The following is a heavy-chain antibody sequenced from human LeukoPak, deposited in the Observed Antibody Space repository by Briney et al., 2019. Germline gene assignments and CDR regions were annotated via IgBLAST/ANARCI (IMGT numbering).Heavy chain of an antibody. CDR2: IVVGSGNT. V-gene: IGHV1-58*02. Sequence: GTSVKVSCKASGFTFTSSAMQWVRQARGQRLEWRGWIVVGSGNTNYAQKFQERVTITRDMSTSTAYMELSSLRSEDTAVYYCAADPERLNWFDPWGQGTLVTVSS. D-gene: IGHD1-1*01. CDR1: GFTFTSSA. J-gene: IGHJ5*02. CDR3: AADPERLNWFDP.